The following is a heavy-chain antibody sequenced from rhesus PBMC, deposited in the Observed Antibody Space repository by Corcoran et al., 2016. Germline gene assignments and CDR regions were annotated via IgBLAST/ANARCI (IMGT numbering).Heavy chain of an antibody. J-gene: IGHJ4*01. CDR2: INSGGGST. Sequence: EVQLVESGGGLAKPGGSLRLSCAASGFTFSSYAMQWVRQAPGKGLGSCSAINSGGGSTYYADSVKGRFTISRDNSKDTLSLQMDSLRAEDTAVYYCANPLADYWGQGVLVTVSS. CDR1: GFTFSSYA. D-gene: IGHD6-25*01. V-gene: IGHV3-103*01. CDR3: ANPLADY.